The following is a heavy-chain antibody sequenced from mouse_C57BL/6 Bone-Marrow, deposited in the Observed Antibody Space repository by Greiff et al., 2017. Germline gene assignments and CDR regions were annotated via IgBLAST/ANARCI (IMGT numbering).Heavy chain of an antibody. CDR3: ARFYYDSYLGVYAMDY. CDR2: IDPSDSYT. CDR1: GYTFTSYW. Sequence: QVQLQQPGAELVMPGASVKLSCKASGYTFTSYWMHWVKQRPGQGLEWIGEIDPSDSYTNYNQKFKGKSTLTVDKSSSTAYMQLSSLTSEDSAVYYCARFYYDSYLGVYAMDYWGQGTSVTVSS. V-gene: IGHV1-69*01. J-gene: IGHJ4*01. D-gene: IGHD2-4*01.